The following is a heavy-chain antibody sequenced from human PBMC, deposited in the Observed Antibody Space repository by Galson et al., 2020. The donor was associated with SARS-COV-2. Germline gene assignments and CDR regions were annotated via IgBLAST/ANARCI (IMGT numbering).Heavy chain of an antibody. D-gene: IGHD3-16*01. J-gene: IGHJ4*02. CDR2: IYYSGST. Sequence: SETLSLTCAVSGGSISSGGYSWSWIRQPPGKGMEWIGYIYYSGSTYYNPSLKSRVTISVDTSKNQFSLKLRSVTAADTAVYYCARARGGYFDYWGQGTLVTVSS. V-gene: IGHV4-30-4*07. CDR1: GGSISSGGYS. CDR3: ARARGGYFDY.